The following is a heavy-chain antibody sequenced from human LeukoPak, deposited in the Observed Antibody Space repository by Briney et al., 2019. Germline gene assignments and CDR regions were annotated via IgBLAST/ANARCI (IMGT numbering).Heavy chain of an antibody. Sequence: ASVKVSCKTSGYTFTGYYMHWVRQAPGQGLEWMGWINPNNGGTSYAQKFQGRVTMTRDTSISTAYMELSRLRSDDTAVYYCARGRVGGPNRSWGQGTLVTVSS. D-gene: IGHD4-23*01. CDR2: INPNNGGT. V-gene: IGHV1-2*02. J-gene: IGHJ5*02. CDR1: GYTFTGYY. CDR3: ARGRVGGPNRS.